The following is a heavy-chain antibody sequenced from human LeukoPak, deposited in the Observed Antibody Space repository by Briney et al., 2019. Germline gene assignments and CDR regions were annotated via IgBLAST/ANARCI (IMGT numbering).Heavy chain of an antibody. CDR1: GFTVSSNY. D-gene: IGHD2-15*01. V-gene: IGHV3-53*01. J-gene: IGHJ4*02. Sequence: GGSLRLSCAASGFTVSSNYMSWVRQAPGKGLEWVSVIYSGGSTYYADSVRGRFTISRDNSKNTLYLQMNSLRAEDTAVYYCARDGGPASYYFDYWGQGTLVTVSS. CDR2: IYSGGST. CDR3: ARDGGPASYYFDY.